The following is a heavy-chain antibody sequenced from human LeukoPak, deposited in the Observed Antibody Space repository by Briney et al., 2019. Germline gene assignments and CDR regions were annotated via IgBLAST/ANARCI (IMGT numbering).Heavy chain of an antibody. V-gene: IGHV4-34*01. CDR2: INDSGST. CDR3: ARGIPRRYFDWFRSNWFDP. D-gene: IGHD3-9*01. Sequence: SETLSLTCAVYGGSFSGYYWSWMRQPPGKGLEWIGEINDSGSTNYNPPLKSRVTISEDTSKNQFSLKLRSVTAADTAVYYCARGIPRRYFDWFRSNWFDPWGQGILVTVSS. CDR1: GGSFSGYY. J-gene: IGHJ5*02.